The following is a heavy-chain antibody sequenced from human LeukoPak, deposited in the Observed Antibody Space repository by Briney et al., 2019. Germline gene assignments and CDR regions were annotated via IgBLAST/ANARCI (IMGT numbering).Heavy chain of an antibody. D-gene: IGHD6-19*01. CDR1: GFTFSSYG. J-gene: IGHJ4*02. V-gene: IGHV3-30*02. Sequence: GGSLRLSCAASGFTFSSYGMHWVRQAPGKGLEWVAFIRYDGSNKYYADSVKGRFTISRDNSKNTLYLQMNSLRAEDTALYYCATSSGWYPKYFDYWGQGTLVTVSS. CDR3: ATSSGWYPKYFDY. CDR2: IRYDGSNK.